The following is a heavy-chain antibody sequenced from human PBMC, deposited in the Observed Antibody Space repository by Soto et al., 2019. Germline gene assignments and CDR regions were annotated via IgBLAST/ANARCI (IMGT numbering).Heavy chain of an antibody. J-gene: IGHJ4*02. V-gene: IGHV3-30-3*01. CDR2: ISYDGSNK. CDR1: GFTFSSYA. Sequence: GGSLRLSCAASGFTFSSYAMHWVRQAPGKGLEWVAVISYDGSNKYYAESVKGRFTISRDNSKNTLYLQMNSLRAEDTAVYYCARHKRDLRFLEWSYYFDYWGQGTLVTVSS. CDR3: ARHKRDLRFLEWSYYFDY. D-gene: IGHD3-3*01.